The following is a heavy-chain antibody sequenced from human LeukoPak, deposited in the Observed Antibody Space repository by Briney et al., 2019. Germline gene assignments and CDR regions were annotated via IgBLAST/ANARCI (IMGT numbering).Heavy chain of an antibody. CDR2: IYYSGST. CDR3: ATFIAAEGFDP. V-gene: IGHV4-39*07. CDR1: GVSISSSSYY. D-gene: IGHD6-6*01. J-gene: IGHJ5*02. Sequence: SETLSLTCTVSGVSISSSSYYWGWIRQPPGKGLEWIGSIYYSGSTYYNPSLKSRVTISVDTSKNQFSLKLSSVTAADTAVYYCATFIAAEGFDPWGQGTLVTVSS.